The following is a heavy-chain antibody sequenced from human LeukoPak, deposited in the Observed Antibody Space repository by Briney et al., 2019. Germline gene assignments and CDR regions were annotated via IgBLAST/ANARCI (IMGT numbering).Heavy chain of an antibody. CDR2: ISGSGGTT. J-gene: IGHJ4*02. Sequence: GGSLRLSCAASGFTFSSYAMSWVRQAPGKGLEWVSAISGSGGTTYYAASVKGRFTISRDNSKNTLFLQMSSLRAEDTAVYYCAKGSYDSSGYYGYWGQGTLVTVSS. V-gene: IGHV3-23*01. D-gene: IGHD3-22*01. CDR3: AKGSYDSSGYYGY. CDR1: GFTFSSYA.